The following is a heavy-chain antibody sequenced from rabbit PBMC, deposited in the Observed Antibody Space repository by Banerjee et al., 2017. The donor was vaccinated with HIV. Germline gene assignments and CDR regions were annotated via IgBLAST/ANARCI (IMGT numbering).Heavy chain of an antibody. J-gene: IGHJ4*01. CDR2: IDSGDGAT. D-gene: IGHD4-1*01. CDR3: ARDLAGVIGWNFNL. V-gene: IGHV1S40*01. Sequence: QSLEESGGDLVKPGASLILTCKASGFDLNDYYYMCWVRQAPGKGLEWIGCIDSGDGATSYANWAKGRFTISKTSSTTVTLQLNSLTAADTATYFCARDLAGVIGWNFNLWGQGTLVTVS. CDR1: GFDLNDYYY.